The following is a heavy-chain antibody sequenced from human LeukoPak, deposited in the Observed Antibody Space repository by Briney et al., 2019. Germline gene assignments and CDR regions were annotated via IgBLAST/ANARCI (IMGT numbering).Heavy chain of an antibody. Sequence: ASETLSLTCTVPGGSISSYYWSWIRQPAGKGLEWIGRIYTSGSTNYNPSLKSRVTMSVDTSKNQFSLKLSSVTAADTAVYYCARDLGTGSGSYRPPNWFDPWGQGTLVTVSS. J-gene: IGHJ5*02. CDR1: GGSISSYY. CDR3: ARDLGTGSGSYRPPNWFDP. D-gene: IGHD3-10*01. CDR2: IYTSGST. V-gene: IGHV4-4*07.